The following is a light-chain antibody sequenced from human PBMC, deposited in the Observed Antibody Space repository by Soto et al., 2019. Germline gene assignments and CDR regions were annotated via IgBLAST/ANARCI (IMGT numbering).Light chain of an antibody. CDR2: QAS. V-gene: IGKV1-5*03. CDR1: QSINTW. J-gene: IGKJ2*01. Sequence: DIQMTQSPSTLSSSVGDRVTITCRASQSINTWLAWYQQKPGTAPRFLIYQASSLESGVPSRFSGSGFGTEFTLTISNLQPDDFATYYCQQYKSYSTFGQGTKLETK. CDR3: QQYKSYST.